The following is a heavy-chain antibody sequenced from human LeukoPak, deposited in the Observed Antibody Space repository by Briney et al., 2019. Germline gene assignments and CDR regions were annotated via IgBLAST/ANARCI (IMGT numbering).Heavy chain of an antibody. CDR1: GGSFSGYY. V-gene: IGHV4-34*01. J-gene: IGHJ4*01. Sequence: SETLSLTCAVYGGSFSGYYWSWIRQPPGKGLEWIGEINHSGSTYYNPSLKSRVTVSEDTSKNQFSLKLTSVNAADTAIYYCARDTATGSYWGQGTLVTVSS. CDR3: ARDTATGSY. CDR2: INHSGST. D-gene: IGHD1-1*01.